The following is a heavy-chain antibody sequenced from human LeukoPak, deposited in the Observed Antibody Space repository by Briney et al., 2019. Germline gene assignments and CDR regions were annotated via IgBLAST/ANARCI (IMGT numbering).Heavy chain of an antibody. CDR3: ATVLYCSSTSCYTSFDY. J-gene: IGHJ4*02. Sequence: ASVKVSCKASGYTFTSYDINWVRQATGQGLEWMGWMNPNSGNTGYAQKFQGRVTMTEDTSTDTAYMELSSLRSEDTAVYYCATVLYCSSTSCYTSFDYWGQGTLVTVSS. CDR2: MNPNSGNT. D-gene: IGHD2-2*02. CDR1: GYTFTSYD. V-gene: IGHV1-8*01.